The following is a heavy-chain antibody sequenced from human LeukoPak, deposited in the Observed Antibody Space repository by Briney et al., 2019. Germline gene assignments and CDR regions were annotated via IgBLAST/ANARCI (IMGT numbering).Heavy chain of an antibody. J-gene: IGHJ4*02. CDR2: ISNSGGSR. CDR3: AKGYTSGWSGFSVFDY. CDR1: GFIFSNYA. V-gene: IGHV3-23*01. Sequence: QTGGSLRLSCAASGFIFSNYAMSWVRQAPGKGLEWVSAISNSGGSRYYADSVKGRFTISRDNSKNTLYLQMNSLRAEDTAVYYCAKGYTSGWSGFSVFDYWGQGTLVTVSS. D-gene: IGHD6-19*01.